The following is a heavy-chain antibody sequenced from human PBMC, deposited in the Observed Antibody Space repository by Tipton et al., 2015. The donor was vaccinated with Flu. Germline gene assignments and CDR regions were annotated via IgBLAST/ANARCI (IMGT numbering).Heavy chain of an antibody. CDR1: GYTFTSYY. CDR3: AREGAEQGIDRTYVYY. CDR2: INPSGGST. V-gene: IGHV1-46*01. J-gene: IGHJ4*02. Sequence: QLVQSGPEVKKPGASVKVSCKASGYTFTSYYMHWVRQAPGQGLEWMGIINPSGGSTSYAQKFQGRVTMTRDTSTSTVYLELSSLRSEDTAVYYCAREGAEQGIDRTYVYYGEQGTLATVS. D-gene: IGHD1/OR15-1a*01.